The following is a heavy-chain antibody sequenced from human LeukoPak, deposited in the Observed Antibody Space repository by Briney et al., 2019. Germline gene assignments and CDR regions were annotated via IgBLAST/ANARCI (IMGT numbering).Heavy chain of an antibody. CDR1: GGTFSSYA. D-gene: IGHD6-6*01. CDR2: IIPILGIA. CDR3: ARAHFEYSSSWGSYEWFDP. V-gene: IGHV1-69*04. J-gene: IGHJ5*02. Sequence: EASVKVSCKASGGTFSSYAISWVRQAPGQGLEWMGRIIPILGIANYAQKFQGRVTITADKSTSTAYMELSSLRSEDTAVYYCARAHFEYSSSWGSYEWFDPWGQGTLVTVSS.